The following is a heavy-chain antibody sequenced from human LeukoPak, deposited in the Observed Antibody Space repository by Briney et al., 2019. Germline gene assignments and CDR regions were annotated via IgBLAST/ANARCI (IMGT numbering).Heavy chain of an antibody. CDR2: IKQDGSEK. V-gene: IGHV3-7*04. J-gene: IGHJ4*02. CDR1: GGSISSGGYSW. D-gene: IGHD3-16*01. CDR3: VRGGGDGYHFDC. Sequence: ETLSLTCTVSGGSISSGGYSWMTWVRQAPGKGLEWVANIKQDGSEKYFVDSVKGRFTVSRDNAKNSLYLQMNNLRAEDTSVYYCVRGGGDGYHFDCWGQGTLVTVSS.